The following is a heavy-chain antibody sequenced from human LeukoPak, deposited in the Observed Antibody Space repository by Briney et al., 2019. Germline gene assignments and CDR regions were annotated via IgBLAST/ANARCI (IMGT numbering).Heavy chain of an antibody. CDR3: ARGPVGAGTRPPSDY. CDR1: GYTFTSYG. V-gene: IGHV1-46*01. CDR2: INPSGGST. J-gene: IGHJ4*02. D-gene: IGHD1-26*01. Sequence: GASVKVSCKASGYTFTSYGISWVRQAPGQGLEWMGIINPSGGSTSYAQKFQGRVTMTRDTSTSTVYMELSSLRSEDTAVYYCARGPVGAGTRPPSDYWGQGTLVTVSS.